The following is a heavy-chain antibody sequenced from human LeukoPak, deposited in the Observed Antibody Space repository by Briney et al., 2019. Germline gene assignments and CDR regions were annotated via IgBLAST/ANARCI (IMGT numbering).Heavy chain of an antibody. V-gene: IGHV3-30*04. CDR3: ARDSATVTTNWFDP. D-gene: IGHD4-17*01. CDR1: GFTFSNYA. J-gene: IGHJ5*02. CDR2: ISYDGSNK. Sequence: GGSLRLSCAASGFTFSNYAMHWVRQAPGKGLEWVAVISYDGSNKYYADSVKGRFTISRDNSKNTLYLQMNSLRAEDTAVYYCARDSATVTTNWFDPWGQGTLVTVSS.